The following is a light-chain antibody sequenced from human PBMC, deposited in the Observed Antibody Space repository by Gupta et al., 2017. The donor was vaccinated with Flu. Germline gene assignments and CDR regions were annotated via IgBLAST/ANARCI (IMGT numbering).Light chain of an antibody. J-gene: IGLJ1*01. CDR3: QVGDRATDHCV. Sequence: GKSATISGVGNDIGGRIVHWYQLKPGQAPVLLVYGNSDRRSGIPERFSGSKFGNTATLTITRVEVGDEADYYCQVGDRATDHCVFGAGTKVTVL. CDR1: DIGGRI. CDR2: GNS. V-gene: IGLV3-21*03.